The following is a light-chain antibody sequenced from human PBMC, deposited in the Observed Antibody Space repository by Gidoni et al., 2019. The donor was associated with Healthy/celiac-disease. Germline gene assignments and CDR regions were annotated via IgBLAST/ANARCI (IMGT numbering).Light chain of an antibody. V-gene: IGKV4-1*01. J-gene: IGKJ2*01. CDR1: QSVLYSSNNKNY. CDR2: WAS. Sequence: DIVVTQYPDYLAVSLGERATINCKSSQSVLYSSNNKNYLAWYQQKPGQPPKLLIYWASTRESGVPDRFSGSGSGTDFTLTISSLQAEDVAVYYCQQYYSTPYTFXXXTKLEIK. CDR3: QQYYSTPYT.